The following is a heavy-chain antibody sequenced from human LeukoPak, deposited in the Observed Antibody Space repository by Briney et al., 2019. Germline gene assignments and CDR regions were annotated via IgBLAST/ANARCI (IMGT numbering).Heavy chain of an antibody. J-gene: IGHJ3*02. CDR3: ARVLYYYDSSGYYSDAFDI. CDR2: IYSGGST. V-gene: IGHV3-53*01. CDR1: GFTVSSNY. Sequence: PGGSLRLSCAASGFTVSSNYMSWVRQAPGKGLEWLSVIYSGGSTYYADSVKGRFTISRDNSKNTLYLQMNSLRAEDTAVYYCARVLYYYDSSGYYSDAFDIWGQGTMVTVSS. D-gene: IGHD3-22*01.